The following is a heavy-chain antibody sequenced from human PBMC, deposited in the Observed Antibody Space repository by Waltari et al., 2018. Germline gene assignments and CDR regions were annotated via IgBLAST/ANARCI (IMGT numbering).Heavy chain of an antibody. J-gene: IGHJ4*02. CDR2: IHHSGST. V-gene: IGHV4-34*01. Sequence: QVQLQQWGAGLLKPSETLSLTCAVYGGSFSGYYWSCIRQTPGKGLEWIGEIHHSGSTNYNPSLKSRVTISVDTSKNQFSLKLSSVTAADTAVYYCARSLKGRGYSYREAGDYWGQGTLVTVSS. D-gene: IGHD5-18*01. CDR1: GGSFSGYY. CDR3: ARSLKGRGYSYREAGDY.